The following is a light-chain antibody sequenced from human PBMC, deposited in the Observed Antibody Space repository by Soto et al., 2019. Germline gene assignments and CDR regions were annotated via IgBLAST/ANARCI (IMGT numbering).Light chain of an antibody. Sequence: DIQMTQSPSTLSASVGDRVTITCRASQSSSWLAWYQQKPGKAPKLLLYKASSLESGVPSRFSGSGSGTEFTLTISSLQPDDFATYYCQQYNSLWTFGQGTKVEIK. V-gene: IGKV1-5*03. CDR1: QSSSW. CDR3: QQYNSLWT. J-gene: IGKJ1*01. CDR2: KAS.